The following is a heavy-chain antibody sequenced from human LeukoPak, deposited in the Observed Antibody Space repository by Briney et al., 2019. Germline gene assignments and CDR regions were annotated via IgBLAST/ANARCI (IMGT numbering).Heavy chain of an antibody. CDR2: IHKDGLHT. D-gene: IGHD6-25*01. CDR3: ARESEAAGTYYLDH. CDR1: GFTFNEFW. J-gene: IGHJ4*02. V-gene: IGHV3-74*01. Sequence: GGSLRLSCAASGFTFNEFWMHWVRQVPGKGLMWVSRIHKDGLHTWYADSMKGRFTISRDNAENTVYLQLNSLRGEDTAVYYCARESEAAGTYYLDHWGQGNLVTVSS.